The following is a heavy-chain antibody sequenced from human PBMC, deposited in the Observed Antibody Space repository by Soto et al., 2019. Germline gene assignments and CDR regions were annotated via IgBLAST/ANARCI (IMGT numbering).Heavy chain of an antibody. V-gene: IGHV4-59*08. CDR2: ISYSGYT. D-gene: IGHD3-3*02. CDR1: GGSINYYF. CDR3: ASPKIAFYNWFDP. Sequence: SETLSLTCTVSGGSINYYFWSWIRQPPGKELEWIGYISYSGYTLYTPSLGSRVTISVDTSKNQFSLKLTSVAVADTAVYYCASPKIAFYNWFDPWGRGTLVTVSS. J-gene: IGHJ5*02.